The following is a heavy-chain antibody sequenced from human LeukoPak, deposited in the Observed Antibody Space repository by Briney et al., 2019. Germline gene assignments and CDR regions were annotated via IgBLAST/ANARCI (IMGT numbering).Heavy chain of an antibody. CDR2: IWYDGSNK. J-gene: IGHJ6*02. D-gene: IGHD2-8*01. V-gene: IGHV3-33*01. CDR1: GFTFSSYG. Sequence: GGSLRLSCAASGFTFSSYGMHWVRQAPGKGLEWVAVIWYDGSNKYYADSVKGRFTISRDNSKNTLYLQMNSLRAEDTAVYYCARDGLRDIVLTAGMDFWGQGTTVTVSS. CDR3: ARDGLRDIVLTAGMDF.